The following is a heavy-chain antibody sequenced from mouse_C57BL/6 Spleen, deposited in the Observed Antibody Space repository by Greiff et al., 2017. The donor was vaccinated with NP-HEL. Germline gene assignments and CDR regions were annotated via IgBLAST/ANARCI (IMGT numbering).Heavy chain of an antibody. CDR1: GFNIKNTY. CDR2: IDPANGNT. V-gene: IGHV14-3*01. D-gene: IGHD1-1*01. CDR3: ARWGVTTVVDWYFDV. J-gene: IGHJ1*03. Sequence: VQLKQSVAELVRPGASVKLSCTASGFNIKNTYMHWVKQRPEQGLEWIGRIDPANGNTKYAPKFQGKATITADTSSNTAYLQLSSLTSEDTAIYYCARWGVTTVVDWYFDVWGTGTTVTVSS.